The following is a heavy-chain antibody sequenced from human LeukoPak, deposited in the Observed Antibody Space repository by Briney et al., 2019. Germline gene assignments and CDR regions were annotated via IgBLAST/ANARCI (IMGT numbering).Heavy chain of an antibody. V-gene: IGHV3-53*01. CDR3: ARDWNIAAAGMSYYYYGMDV. J-gene: IGHJ6*02. Sequence: SGGSLRLSCAASGFTVSSNYMSWVRQAPGKGLEWVSVIYSGGSTYYADSVKGRFTISRDNSKNTLYLQMNSLRAEDTAVYYCARDWNIAAAGMSYYYYGMDVWGQGTTVTVSS. CDR2: IYSGGST. CDR1: GFTVSSNY. D-gene: IGHD6-13*01.